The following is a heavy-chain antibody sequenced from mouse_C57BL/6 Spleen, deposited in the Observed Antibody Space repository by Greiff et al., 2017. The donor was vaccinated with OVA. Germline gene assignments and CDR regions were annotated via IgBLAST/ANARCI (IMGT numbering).Heavy chain of an antibody. Sequence: VQLQQSGPELVKPGASVKISCKASGYSFTGYYMNWVKQSPEKSLEWIGEINPSTGGTTYNQKFKAKATLTVDKSSSTAYMQLKSLTSEDSAVYYCARDYGYDDSWFAYWGQGTLVTVSA. D-gene: IGHD2-2*01. V-gene: IGHV1-42*01. CDR3: ARDYGYDDSWFAY. CDR2: INPSTGGT. J-gene: IGHJ3*01. CDR1: GYSFTGYY.